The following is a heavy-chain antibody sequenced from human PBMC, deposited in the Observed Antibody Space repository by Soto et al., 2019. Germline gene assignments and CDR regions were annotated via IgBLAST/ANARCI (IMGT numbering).Heavy chain of an antibody. CDR1: GFIFRDFD. Sequence: EVQLVESGGGLVQPGGPRGLSCFAPGFIFRDFDITWVGQLAGKGLEWVSGMGTLPDTYYTGSLEGRFTTSRDNVGNSVYLEMNGLTDGDTGIYFCARARSKDYSSSPPTRFDPWGQGIRVIVSS. J-gene: IGHJ5*02. CDR2: MGTLPDT. V-gene: IGHV3-13*01. D-gene: IGHD2-21*01. CDR3: ARARSKDYSSSPPTRFDP.